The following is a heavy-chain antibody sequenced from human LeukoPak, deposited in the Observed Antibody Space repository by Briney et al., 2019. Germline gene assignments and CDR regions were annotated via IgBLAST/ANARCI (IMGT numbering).Heavy chain of an antibody. V-gene: IGHV3-48*02. CDR3: ARGPTYPKAAFDI. CDR1: GFTFSSYS. Sequence: GGSLRLSCAASGFTFSSYSMNWVRQAPGKGLEWVSYISSSSSTIYYADSVKGRFTISRDNAKNSLYLQMNGLRDEDTAVYYCARGPTYPKAAFDIWGQGTMVTVSS. CDR2: ISSSSSTI. J-gene: IGHJ3*02.